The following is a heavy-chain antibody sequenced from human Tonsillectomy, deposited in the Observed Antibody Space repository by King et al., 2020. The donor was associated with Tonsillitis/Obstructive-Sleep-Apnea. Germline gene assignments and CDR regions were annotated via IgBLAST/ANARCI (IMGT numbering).Heavy chain of an antibody. Sequence: ITLKESGPTLVKPPQTLTLTCTFSGFSLSTGGVGVGWIRQPPEKALEWLALIYWDDDKGYSPSLKSRLTITKDTSKNQVVLTMINMDPVDTATYYCARGSYDSDAFDIWGQGTMVTVSS. CDR1: GFSLSTGGVG. CDR3: ARGSYDSDAFDI. D-gene: IGHD3-10*01. CDR2: IYWDDDK. V-gene: IGHV2-5*02. J-gene: IGHJ3*02.